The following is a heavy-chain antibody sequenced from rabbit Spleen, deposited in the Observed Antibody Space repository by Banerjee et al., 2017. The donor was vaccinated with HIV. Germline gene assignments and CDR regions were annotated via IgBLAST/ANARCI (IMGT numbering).Heavy chain of an antibody. D-gene: IGHD7-1*01. J-gene: IGHJ4*01. V-gene: IGHV1S45*01. CDR3: ARAANGGYAGYGYGFNL. CDR2: IYAGNSGNT. Sequence: EESGGDLVKPEGSLTLTCTASGFTLSSDYWICWVRQAPGKGLEWIACIYAGNSGNTYYASWAKGRFTISRASSTTVTLQMTSLTAADTATYFCARAANGGYAGYGYGFNLWGPGTLVTVS. CDR1: GFTLSSDYW.